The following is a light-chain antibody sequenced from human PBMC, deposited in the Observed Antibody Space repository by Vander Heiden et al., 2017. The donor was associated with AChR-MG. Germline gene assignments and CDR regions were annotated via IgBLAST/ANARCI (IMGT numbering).Light chain of an antibody. CDR1: SSDVGGYNY. V-gene: IGLV2-14*03. CDR2: GVS. CDR3: SSYTTSRTLV. J-gene: IGLJ3*02. Sequence: QSALTQPTSVSGFPGPSITISCTGTSSDVGGYNYVSWYQHHPGKAPKLVIYGVSERPSGVSNRFSGSKSGNTASLTISGLQAEDEADYYCSSYTTSRTLVFGGGTRLTVL.